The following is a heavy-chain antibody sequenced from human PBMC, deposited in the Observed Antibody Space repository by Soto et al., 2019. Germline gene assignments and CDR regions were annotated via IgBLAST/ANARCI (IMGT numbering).Heavy chain of an antibody. CDR3: GAGYYYYGMDV. CDR1: GYTFTGYY. Sequence: ASVKVSCKASGYTFTGYYMHWVRKAPGQGLEWMGWINPNSGGTNYAQKFQGRVTMTRDTSISTAYMGLSGMRSDDTAVYYCGAGYYYYGMDVWGQGTTVTVSS. V-gene: IGHV1-2*02. CDR2: INPNSGGT. J-gene: IGHJ6*02.